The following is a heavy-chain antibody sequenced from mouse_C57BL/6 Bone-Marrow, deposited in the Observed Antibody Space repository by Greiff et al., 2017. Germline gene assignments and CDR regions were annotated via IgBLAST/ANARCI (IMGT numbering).Heavy chain of an antibody. CDR3: ATTVVAHYYAMDY. V-gene: IGHV1-20*01. CDR1: GYSFTGYF. J-gene: IGHJ4*01. D-gene: IGHD1-1*01. CDR2: INPYNGDT. Sequence: VQLQQSGPELVKPGDSVKISCKASGYSFTGYFMNWVMQSHGKSLEWIGRINPYNGDTFYNQKFKGKATLTVDKSSSTAHMELRSLTSEDSAVYYCATTVVAHYYAMDYWGQGTSVTVSS.